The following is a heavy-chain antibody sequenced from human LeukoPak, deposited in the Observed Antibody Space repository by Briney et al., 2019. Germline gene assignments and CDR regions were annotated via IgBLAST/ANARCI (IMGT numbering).Heavy chain of an antibody. CDR3: ARETSYYDSSGRQFDY. J-gene: IGHJ4*02. V-gene: IGHV3-74*01. Sequence: GGSLRPSCAASGFTFSSYWMHWVRQAPGKGLVWVSRINSDGSSTSYADSVKGRFTISRDNAKNTLYLQMNSLRAEDTAVYYCARETSYYDSSGRQFDYWGQGTLVTVSS. D-gene: IGHD3-22*01. CDR2: INSDGSST. CDR1: GFTFSSYW.